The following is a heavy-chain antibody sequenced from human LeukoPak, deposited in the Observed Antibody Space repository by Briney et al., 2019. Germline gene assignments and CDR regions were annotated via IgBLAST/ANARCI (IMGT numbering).Heavy chain of an antibody. CDR1: GFTFSSYA. D-gene: IGHD6-13*01. V-gene: IGHV3-30*18. Sequence: PGGSLRLSCAASGFTFSSYAMSWVRQAPGKGLEWVAVISYDGSNKYYADSVKGRFTISRDNSKNTLYLQMNSLRAEDTAVYYCAKDRGNIAAAGTVALGDYWGQGTLVTVSS. J-gene: IGHJ4*02. CDR2: ISYDGSNK. CDR3: AKDRGNIAAAGTVALGDY.